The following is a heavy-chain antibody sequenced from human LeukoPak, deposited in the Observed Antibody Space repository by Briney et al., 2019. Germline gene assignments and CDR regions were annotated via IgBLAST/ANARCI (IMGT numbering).Heavy chain of an antibody. CDR1: GYTFTSYG. V-gene: IGHV1-18*01. CDR2: ISAYNGNT. J-gene: IGHJ4*02. D-gene: IGHD3-22*01. CDR3: ARDTVSRCDSSAKGN. Sequence: ASVKVSCKASGYTFTSYGISWVRQAPGQGLEWMGWISAYNGNTNYAQTLKGRVTITTDTSTSTAYMEVRSLRSDDTAVYYCARDTVSRCDSSAKGNWGQGTLVTVSS.